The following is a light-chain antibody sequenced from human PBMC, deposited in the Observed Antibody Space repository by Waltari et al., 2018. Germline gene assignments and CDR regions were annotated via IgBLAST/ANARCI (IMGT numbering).Light chain of an antibody. V-gene: IGLV1-51*02. CDR2: GNT. CDR3: GTWDSSLSGAV. Sequence: QSVLTQPPSVSAAPGQRVTISCSGGSSNIGNNYVSWYRQFPGTAPKLLINGNTGRPAGIPGRFSGSNSGTSATLDITGLQAGDEADYYCGTWDSSLSGAVFGGGTHLTVL. CDR1: SSNIGNNY. J-gene: IGLJ7*01.